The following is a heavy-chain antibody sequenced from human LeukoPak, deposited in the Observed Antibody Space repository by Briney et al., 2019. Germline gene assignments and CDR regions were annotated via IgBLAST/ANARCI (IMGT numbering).Heavy chain of an antibody. V-gene: IGHV1-18*01. CDR2: ISAYNGNT. J-gene: IGHJ4*02. Sequence: ASVKVSCRASGYTFTSYGISWVRQAPGQGLEWMGWISAYNGNTNYAQKLQGRVTMTTDTSTSTAYMELRSLRSDDTAVYYCARGRYSSGWRGYYFDYWGQGTLVTVSS. D-gene: IGHD6-19*01. CDR3: ARGRYSSGWRGYYFDY. CDR1: GYTFTSYG.